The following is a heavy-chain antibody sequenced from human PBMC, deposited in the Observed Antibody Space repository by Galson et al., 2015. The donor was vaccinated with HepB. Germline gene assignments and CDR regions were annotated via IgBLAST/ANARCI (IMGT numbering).Heavy chain of an antibody. CDR3: ARVPVGAAGTVDY. Sequence: SETLSLTCAVYGGSFSGYYWSWIRQPPGKGLEWIGEINHSGSTNYNPSLKSRVTISVDTSKNQFSLKLSSVTAADTAVYYCARVPVGAAGTVDYWGQGTLVTVSS. CDR1: GGSFSGYY. CDR2: INHSGST. D-gene: IGHD1-26*01. J-gene: IGHJ4*02. V-gene: IGHV4-34*01.